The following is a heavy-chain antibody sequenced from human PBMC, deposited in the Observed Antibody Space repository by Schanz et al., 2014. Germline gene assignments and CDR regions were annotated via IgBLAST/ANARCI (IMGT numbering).Heavy chain of an antibody. D-gene: IGHD3-10*01. CDR3: TSEAHNHDGLRSYSNV. J-gene: IGHJ4*02. CDR1: GYTFTSYG. CDR2: IIPILGIA. Sequence: QVQLVQSGAEVKKPGASVKVSCKASGYTFTSYGINWVRQAPGQGLEWMGRIIPILGIANYAQKFQGRVTMTRDTSTSTVYMELSSLRSEDTAVYFCTSEAHNHDGLRSYSNVWGQGTLVTVSS. V-gene: IGHV1-69*04.